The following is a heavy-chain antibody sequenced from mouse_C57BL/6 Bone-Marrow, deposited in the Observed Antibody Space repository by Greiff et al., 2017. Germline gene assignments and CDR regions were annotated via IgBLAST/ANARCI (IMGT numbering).Heavy chain of an antibody. Sequence: VQLQQPGAELVKPGASVKLSCKASGYTFTSYWMHWVKQRPGQGLEWIGDIYPGSGSTNYNEKFKSKATLTVDTSSSTAYMQLSSLTSEDSAVYYCARERRAMDYWGQGTSVTVSS. CDR1: GYTFTSYW. J-gene: IGHJ4*01. CDR2: IYPGSGST. V-gene: IGHV1-55*01. CDR3: ARERRAMDY.